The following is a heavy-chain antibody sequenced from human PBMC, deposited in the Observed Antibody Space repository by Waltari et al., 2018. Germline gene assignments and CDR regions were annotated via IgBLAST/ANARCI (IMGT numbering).Heavy chain of an antibody. D-gene: IGHD3-3*01. CDR2: VSAYNGNT. J-gene: IGHJ4*02. CDR3: ARGATLRFLEWLYYFDY. Sequence: QVQLVQSGAEVKKPGASVKVSCKASGYTFTSYGISWVRQAPGQGLEWMGWVSAYNGNTNYAQKLQGRVTMTTDTSTSTAYMELGSLRSDDTAVYYCARGATLRFLEWLYYFDYWGQGTLVTVSS. V-gene: IGHV1-18*01. CDR1: GYTFTSYG.